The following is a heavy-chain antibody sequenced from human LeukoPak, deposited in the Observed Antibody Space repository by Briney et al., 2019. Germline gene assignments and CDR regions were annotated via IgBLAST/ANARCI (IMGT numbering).Heavy chain of an antibody. CDR1: GFTFSSYA. J-gene: IGHJ3*02. D-gene: IGHD6-13*01. CDR2: ISGSGGST. CDR3: AKASGIFRFMGSWYRDAFDI. Sequence: PGGSLRLSCAASGFTFSSYAMSWVRQAPGKGLEWVSAISGSGGSTYYADSVKGRFTISRDNSKNTLYLQMNSLRAEDTAVYYCAKASGIFRFMGSWYRDAFDIWGQGTMVTVSS. V-gene: IGHV3-23*01.